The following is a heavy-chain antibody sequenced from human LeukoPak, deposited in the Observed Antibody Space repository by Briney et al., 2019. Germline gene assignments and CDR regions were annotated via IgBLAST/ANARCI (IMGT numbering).Heavy chain of an antibody. CDR1: GYTFTSYG. V-gene: IGHV1-18*01. J-gene: IGHJ4*02. Sequence: VASVKVSCKASGYTFTSYGISWVRQAPGQGLEWMGWISGDNGSTNYAQKLQGRVTMTTDTSTTTAYMELRSLRSDDSAIYYCAREDTRRGSRGYFDYWGQGTLVTASS. CDR2: ISGDNGST. CDR3: AREDTRRGSRGYFDY. D-gene: IGHD2-2*01.